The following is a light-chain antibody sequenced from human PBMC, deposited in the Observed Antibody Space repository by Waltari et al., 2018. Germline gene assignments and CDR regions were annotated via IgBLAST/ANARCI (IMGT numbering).Light chain of an antibody. Sequence: DIQLTQSPSFLSASVGDRVTITCRASQGISCYLAWYQQKPGNAPKLLIHAASTLHSGVPSRFSGSGSGTEFTLTISSLQPEDFATYYCQQLNSYPLTFGGGTKVELK. CDR3: QQLNSYPLT. V-gene: IGKV1-9*01. J-gene: IGKJ4*01. CDR2: AAS. CDR1: QGISCY.